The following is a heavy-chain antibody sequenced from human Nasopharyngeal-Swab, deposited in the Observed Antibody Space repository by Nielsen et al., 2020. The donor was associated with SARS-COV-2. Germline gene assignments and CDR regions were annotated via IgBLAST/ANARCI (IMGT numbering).Heavy chain of an antibody. CDR3: ATSSGYIVVVPAAIRRYYGMDV. CDR2: IIPILGIA. CDR1: GGTFSSYA. J-gene: IGHJ6*02. Sequence: SVKVSCKASGGTFSSYAISWVRQAPGQGLEWMGRIIPILGIANYTQKFQGRVTITADKSTSTAYMELSSLRSEDTAVYYCATSSGYIVVVPAAIRRYYGMDVWGQGTTVTVSS. D-gene: IGHD2-2*01. V-gene: IGHV1-69*04.